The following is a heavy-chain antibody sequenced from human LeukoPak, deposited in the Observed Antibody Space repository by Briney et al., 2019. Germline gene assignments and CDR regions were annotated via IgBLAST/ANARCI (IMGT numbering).Heavy chain of an antibody. J-gene: IGHJ3*02. D-gene: IGHD3-22*01. Sequence: GGSLRLSCAASGFTFSDYYMSWIRQAPGKGLEWVSYISSSSSYTNYADSVKGRFTISRDNAKNSLYLQMNSLRDEDTAVYYCARGVSNYDSSGYYLDAFDIWGQGTMVTVSS. CDR2: ISSSSSYT. CDR3: ARGVSNYDSSGYYLDAFDI. CDR1: GFTFSDYY. V-gene: IGHV3-11*06.